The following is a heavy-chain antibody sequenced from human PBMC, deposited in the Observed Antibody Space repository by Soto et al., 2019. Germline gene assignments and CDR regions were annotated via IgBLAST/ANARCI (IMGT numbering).Heavy chain of an antibody. CDR1: GYTFTSYD. Sequence: QVQLVQSGAEVKKPGASVKVSCKASGYTFTSYDINWVRQATGQGLEWMGWMNPNSGNTAYAQKFQGRVTMTRNTSKSPAYMGLGSLRPGDTAGYYCGGERSGGGGNWFAPWGQGTLVTVSS. J-gene: IGHJ5*02. CDR2: MNPNSGNT. D-gene: IGHD3-16*01. CDR3: GGERSGGGGNWFAP. V-gene: IGHV1-8*01.